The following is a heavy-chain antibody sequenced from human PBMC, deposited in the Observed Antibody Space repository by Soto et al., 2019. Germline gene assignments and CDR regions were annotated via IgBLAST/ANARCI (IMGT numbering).Heavy chain of an antibody. CDR2: IYYSGTP. D-gene: IGHD1-26*01. V-gene: IGHV4-28*01. J-gene: IGHJ4*02. Sequence: VQLQESGPGLVKPSDTLSLTCAVSGYSISSSNWWGWIRQPPGKGLEWIGYIYYSGTPYYNPSLKSRVTISVDTSKNQFSPKLTSVTAVDTAVYYCARREIKAPIDYSGQGTLVTFSS. CDR3: ARREIKAPIDY. CDR1: GYSISSSNW.